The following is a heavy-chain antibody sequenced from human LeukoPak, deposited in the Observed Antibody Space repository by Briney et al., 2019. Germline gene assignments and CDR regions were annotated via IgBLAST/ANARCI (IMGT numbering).Heavy chain of an antibody. CDR2: IKQDGSEK. CDR1: GFTFSTYG. Sequence: GGSLRLSCTASGFTFSTYGMHWVRQAPGKGLEWVANIKQDGSEKYYVDSVKGRFTISRDNAKNSLYLQMNSLRAEDTAVYYCTTGGSYCGYWGQGTLVTVSS. CDR3: TTGGSYCGY. J-gene: IGHJ4*02. V-gene: IGHV3-7*01. D-gene: IGHD3-16*01.